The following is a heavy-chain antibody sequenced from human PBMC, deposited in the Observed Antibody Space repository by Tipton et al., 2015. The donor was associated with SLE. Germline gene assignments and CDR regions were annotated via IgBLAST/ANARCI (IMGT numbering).Heavy chain of an antibody. CDR1: GFTFDDYA. J-gene: IGHJ3*02. V-gene: IGHV3-9*01. Sequence: LSLTCAASGFTFDDYAMHWVRQAPGKGLEWVSGISWNSGSIGYADSVKGRFTISRDNAKNSLYLQMNSLRAEDTALYYCAKDISGIADGAFDIWGQGTMVTVSS. CDR2: ISWNSGSI. CDR3: AKDISGIADGAFDI. D-gene: IGHD6-13*01.